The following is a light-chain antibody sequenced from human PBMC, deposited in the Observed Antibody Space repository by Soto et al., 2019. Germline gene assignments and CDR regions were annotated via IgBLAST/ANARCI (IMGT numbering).Light chain of an antibody. J-gene: IGKJ4*01. V-gene: IGKV3-15*01. CDR3: QQYHNWPPLT. CDR2: CAS. Sequence: EIVMTQSPANLSVSPGERATLSCRASQSVSNYLAWYQQKPGQAPRLLIYCASTRATGIPARFSGGGSETDFTLTISSLQSEDFAVYYCQQYHNWPPLTFGGGTKVEIK. CDR1: QSVSNY.